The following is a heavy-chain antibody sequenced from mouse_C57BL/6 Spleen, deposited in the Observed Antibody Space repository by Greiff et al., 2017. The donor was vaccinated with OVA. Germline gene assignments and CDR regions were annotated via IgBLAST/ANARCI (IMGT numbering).Heavy chain of an antibody. D-gene: IGHD2-1*01. CDR2: INPYNGGT. CDR1: GYTFTDYY. V-gene: IGHV1-19*01. Sequence: EVQLQESGPVLVKPGASVKMSCKASGYTFTDYYMNWVKQSHGKSLEWIGVINPYNGGTSYNQKFKGKATLTVDKSSSTAYMELNSLTSEDSAVYYCARKGVYGNYVLDYWGQGTTLTVSS. J-gene: IGHJ2*01. CDR3: ARKGVYGNYVLDY.